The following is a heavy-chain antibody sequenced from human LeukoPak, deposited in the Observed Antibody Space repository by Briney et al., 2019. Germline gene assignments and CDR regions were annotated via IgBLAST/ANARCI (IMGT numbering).Heavy chain of an antibody. J-gene: IGHJ6*03. Sequence: SETLSLTCTVSGGSISSSSYYWGWIRQPPGKGLEWIGSIYYSGSTYYNPSLKSRVTISVDTSKNQFSLKLSSVTAADTAVYYCARAVSADFWSGYTSHYYYYMDVWGKGTTVTVSS. CDR1: GGSISSSSYY. V-gene: IGHV4-39*01. D-gene: IGHD3-3*01. CDR2: IYYSGST. CDR3: ARAVSADFWSGYTSHYYYYMDV.